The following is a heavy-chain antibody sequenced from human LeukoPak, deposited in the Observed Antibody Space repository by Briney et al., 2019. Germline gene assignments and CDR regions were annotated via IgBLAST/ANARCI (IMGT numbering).Heavy chain of an antibody. CDR2: INPKSGGT. Sequence: ASVKVSCKASGYTYSDYYIHWVRQAPGQGLEWMGWINPKSGGTTYAQKFQGRVTMTRGTSISTAYMELSRLRSDDTAVYYCARSNSGIYWGYFAYWGQGTLVAVSS. J-gene: IGHJ4*02. CDR3: ARSNSGIYWGYFAY. V-gene: IGHV1-2*02. CDR1: GYTYSDYY. D-gene: IGHD1-26*01.